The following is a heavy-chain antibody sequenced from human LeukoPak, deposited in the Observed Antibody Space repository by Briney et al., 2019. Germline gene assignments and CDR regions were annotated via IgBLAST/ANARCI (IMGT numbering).Heavy chain of an antibody. CDR1: GGTFSSYA. CDR2: IISIFGTA. D-gene: IGHD4-17*01. J-gene: IGHJ4*02. CDR3: ARDGNDYGDYAIDY. V-gene: IGHV1-69*06. Sequence: SVKVSCKASGGTFSSYAISWVRQAPGRGLEWMGGIISIFGTANYAQKFQGRVTITADKSTSTACMELSSLRSEDTAVYYCARDGNDYGDYAIDYWGQGTLVTVSS.